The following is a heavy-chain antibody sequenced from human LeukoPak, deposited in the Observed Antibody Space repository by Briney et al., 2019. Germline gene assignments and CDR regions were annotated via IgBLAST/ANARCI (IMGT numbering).Heavy chain of an antibody. Sequence: SETLSLTCTVTGGSISSSSYYWSLIRQPPRKGLEWNVSIYYSGGTYSNPSLKSRVTISVDTSQNQFSLKLSSVTAADTAVYYCARHTDYGDNWFDPWGQGTLVTVSS. CDR2: IYYSGGT. CDR3: ARHTDYGDNWFDP. D-gene: IGHD4-17*01. CDR1: GGSISSSSYY. V-gene: IGHV4-39*01. J-gene: IGHJ5*02.